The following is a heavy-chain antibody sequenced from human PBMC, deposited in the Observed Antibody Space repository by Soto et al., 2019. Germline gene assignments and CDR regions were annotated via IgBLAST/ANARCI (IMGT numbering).Heavy chain of an antibody. V-gene: IGHV1-18*01. CDR3: ARGIESVTAIHFFCYDAMDV. CDR2: VSANNGHT. J-gene: IGHJ6*02. D-gene: IGHD2-2*02. Sequence: QGQLVQSGAEVKKPGASVKLACKASGFTFSNYGLNWVRQAPGQGLEWMGWVSANNGHTNYAQNLQGRVSMTPDTSTGTAQIELRGLTVDDTAAYSCARGIESVTAIHFFCYDAMDVWGQGATVTVSS. CDR1: GFTFSNYG.